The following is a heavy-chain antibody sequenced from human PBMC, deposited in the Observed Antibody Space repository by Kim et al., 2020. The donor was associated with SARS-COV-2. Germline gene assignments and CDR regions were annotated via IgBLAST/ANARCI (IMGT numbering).Heavy chain of an antibody. V-gene: IGHV3-30*02. CDR3: EKGHGDYLAYYYGMDV. D-gene: IGHD4-17*01. Sequence: SVKGRFTISRDNSKNTLYLQMTSLRAEDTAVYYCEKGHGDYLAYYYGMDVWGQGTTVTVSS. J-gene: IGHJ6*02.